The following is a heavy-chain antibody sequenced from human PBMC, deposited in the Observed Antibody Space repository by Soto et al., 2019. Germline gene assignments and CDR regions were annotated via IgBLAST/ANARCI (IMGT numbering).Heavy chain of an antibody. CDR3: ERDNGNDFVRDF. Sequence: QVQLVQSGAEVKKPGSSVKVSCKASGGTFSSYTISWVRQAPGQGLEWMGRIIPILGIANSAQKFQGRVTITADKSTSTAYMELSSLRSEDTAVYYFERDNGNDFVRDFCSKGTTVTVSA. V-gene: IGHV1-69*08. J-gene: IGHJ6*04. CDR2: IIPILGIA. CDR1: GGTFSSYT. D-gene: IGHD1-20*01.